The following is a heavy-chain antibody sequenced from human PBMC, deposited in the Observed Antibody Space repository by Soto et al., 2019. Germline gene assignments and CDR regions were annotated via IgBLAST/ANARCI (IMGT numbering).Heavy chain of an antibody. CDR1: GYSISSSNW. D-gene: IGHD1-26*01. J-gene: IGHJ4*02. V-gene: IGHV4-28*01. CDR2: IYYSGTT. Sequence: QVQLQESGPGLVKPSDTLSLTCAVSGYSISSSNWWGWIRQPPGKGLEWIGDIYYSGTTYYNPSLKNRVTLSVDTSKKQFSLKLTSVTAVDTAVYYCARREIQGPIDYWGQGTLFIVSS. CDR3: ARREIQGPIDY.